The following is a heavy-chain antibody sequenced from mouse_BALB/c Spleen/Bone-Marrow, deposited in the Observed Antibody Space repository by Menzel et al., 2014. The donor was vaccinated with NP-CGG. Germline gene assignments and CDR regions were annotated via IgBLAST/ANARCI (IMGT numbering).Heavy chain of an antibody. Sequence: EVQGVESGGGFVQPGGSLKLSCAASGFTFSSYTMSWVRQTPEKRLEWVAYISNGGGSAYYSDTVKGRFTISRDNAKNTLYLQMSSLKSEDTAMYYCARHHGDYFYYALDYWSQGTSVTVSS. J-gene: IGHJ4*01. CDR1: GFTFSSYT. CDR3: ARHHGDYFYYALDY. D-gene: IGHD2-13*01. CDR2: ISNGGGSA. V-gene: IGHV5-12-2*01.